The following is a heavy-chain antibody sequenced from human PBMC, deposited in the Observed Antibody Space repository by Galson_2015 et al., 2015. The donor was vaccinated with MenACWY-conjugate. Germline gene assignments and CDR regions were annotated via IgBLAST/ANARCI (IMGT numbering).Heavy chain of an antibody. D-gene: IGHD5-12*01. CDR2: TYYRSQWKN. CDR3: ARDLGSGSNNWFDP. CDR1: GDSVSTNSAA. Sequence: CAISGDSVSTNSAAWNWIRQSPSRGLEWLGRTYYRSQWKNDYAVSVKSRITINPDTSKNQFSLQLNSVTSEDTAVYYCARDLGSGSNNWFDPWGQGTLVTVSP. V-gene: IGHV6-1*01. J-gene: IGHJ5*02.